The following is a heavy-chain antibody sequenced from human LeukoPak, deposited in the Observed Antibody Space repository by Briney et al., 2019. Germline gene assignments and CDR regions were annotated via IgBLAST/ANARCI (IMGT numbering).Heavy chain of an antibody. CDR1: GYSFPDYW. J-gene: IGHJ4*02. CDR3: ARPIETNYYSGMGY. CDR2: IYPGDSDT. D-gene: IGHD3-22*01. Sequence: GESLKISCRGSGYSFPDYWIGWVRQMPGKGLEWMGIIYPGDSDTRYSPSLQGHVIISADKSISTAYLQWSSLKASDTAMYYCARPIETNYYSGMGYWGQGTLVTVSS. V-gene: IGHV5-51*01.